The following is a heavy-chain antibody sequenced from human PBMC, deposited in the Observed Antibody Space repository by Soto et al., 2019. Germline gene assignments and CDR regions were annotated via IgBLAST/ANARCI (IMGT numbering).Heavy chain of an antibody. V-gene: IGHV1-69*13. CDR3: ARDGTLIAAAGYKGLYYYYGMDV. J-gene: IGHJ6*02. D-gene: IGHD6-13*01. Sequence: ASVKVSCKASGGTFSSYAISWVRQAPGQGLEWMGGIIPIFCTANYAQKFQGRVTITADESTSTAYMELSSLRSEDTAVYYCARDGTLIAAAGYKGLYYYYGMDVWGQGTTVTVSS. CDR1: GGTFSSYA. CDR2: IIPIFCTA.